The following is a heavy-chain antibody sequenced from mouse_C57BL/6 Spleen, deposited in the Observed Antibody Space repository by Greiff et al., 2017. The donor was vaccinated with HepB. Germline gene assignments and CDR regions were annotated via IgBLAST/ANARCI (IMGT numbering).Heavy chain of an antibody. CDR2: IDPSDSET. J-gene: IGHJ3*01. CDR3: ARRGYSNYDAWFAY. CDR1: GYTFTSYW. D-gene: IGHD2-5*01. V-gene: IGHV1-52*01. Sequence: QVQLQQPGAELVRPGSSVKLSCKASGYTFTSYWMHWVKQRPIQGLEWIGNIDPSDSETHYNQKFKDKATLTVDKSSSTAYMQLSSRTSEDSAVYYCARRGYSNYDAWFAYWGQGTLVTVSA.